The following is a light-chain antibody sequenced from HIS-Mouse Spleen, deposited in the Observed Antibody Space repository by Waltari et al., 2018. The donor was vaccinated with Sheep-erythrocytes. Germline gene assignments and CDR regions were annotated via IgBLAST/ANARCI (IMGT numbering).Light chain of an antibody. V-gene: IGLV2-8*01. J-gene: IGLJ3*02. CDR2: EVS. Sequence: QSALTQPPSASGPPGQPVTISCTGTSSDVGGYNYSSWYQQHPGKAPELMIYEVSKRPSGVPDRFSGSKSGNTASLTVSGLQAEDEADYYCSSYAGSNNWVFGGGTKLTVL. CDR1: SSDVGGYNY. CDR3: SSYAGSNNWV.